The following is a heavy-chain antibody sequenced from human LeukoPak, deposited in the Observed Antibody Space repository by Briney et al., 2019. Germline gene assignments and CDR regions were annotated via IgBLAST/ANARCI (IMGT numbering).Heavy chain of an antibody. V-gene: IGHV4-59*11. CDR1: GDSISSHY. CDR2: IHYSGIT. CDR3: ARDTYDYYFNP. Sequence: SETLSLTCTVSGDSISSHYWNWIRQPPGKGLEWIGCIHYSGITYYNPSLKSRVAISVDTSKKQFSLILNSVTAADTAVYYCARDTYDYYFNPWGQGTLVTVSS. D-gene: IGHD5-12*01. J-gene: IGHJ5*02.